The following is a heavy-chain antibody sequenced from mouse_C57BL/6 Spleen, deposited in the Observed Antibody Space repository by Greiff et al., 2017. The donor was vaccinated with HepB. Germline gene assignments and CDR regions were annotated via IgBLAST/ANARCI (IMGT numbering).Heavy chain of an antibody. D-gene: IGHD1-1*01. CDR1: GYTFTSYW. CDR3: ARRDYYGSSWYFDV. J-gene: IGHJ1*03. Sequence: QVQLQQPGAELVKPGASVKLSCKASGYTFTSYWMHWVKQRPGQGLEWIGMIHPNSGSTNYNEKFKSKATLTVDKSSSTAYMQLSSLTSEDSAVDYCARRDYYGSSWYFDVWGTGTTVTVSS. V-gene: IGHV1-64*01. CDR2: IHPNSGST.